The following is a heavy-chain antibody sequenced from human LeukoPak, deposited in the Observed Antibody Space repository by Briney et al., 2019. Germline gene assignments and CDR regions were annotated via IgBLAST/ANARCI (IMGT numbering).Heavy chain of an antibody. CDR2: INHSGIA. CDR1: GGPFSGYY. Sequence: NPSETLSLTCVVYGGPFSGYYSIWLRQPPGKGLERIGEINHSGIARYSASLKSRVTMSVDTSKNQFSLRLNSVTAADTAVYYCARGLLAASELRLAWGQGTLVTVSS. V-gene: IGHV4-34*01. D-gene: IGHD6-13*01. J-gene: IGHJ5*02. CDR3: ARGLLAASELRLA.